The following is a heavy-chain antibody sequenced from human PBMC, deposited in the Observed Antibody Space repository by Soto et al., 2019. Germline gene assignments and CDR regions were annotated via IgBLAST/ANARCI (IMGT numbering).Heavy chain of an antibody. CDR1: GDSVSSNSAA. CDR3: ARERTASAFDG. D-gene: IGHD3-9*01. Sequence: SQTLSLTCAIPGDSVSSNSAAWNWIRQSPSSGLEWVGRTYYRSKWYNDYAVSVRGRVSINPDTSKNQFSLQLNSVTPEDTAVDYCARERTASAFDGWGQGTVVTVSS. J-gene: IGHJ4*02. CDR2: TYYRSKWYN. V-gene: IGHV6-1*01.